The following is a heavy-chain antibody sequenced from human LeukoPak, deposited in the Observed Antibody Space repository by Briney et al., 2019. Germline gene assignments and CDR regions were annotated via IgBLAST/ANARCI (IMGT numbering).Heavy chain of an antibody. CDR3: ARHGSDYYGSSGQYFQH. CDR2: ISAYNGNT. CDR1: GYTFTSYG. Sequence: ASVKVSCKASGYTFTSYGISWVRQAPGQGLEWMGWISAYNGNTNYAQKLQGRVTMTTDTSTSTAYMELRSLRSDDTAVYYCARHGSDYYGSSGQYFQHWGQGTLVTVSS. J-gene: IGHJ1*01. D-gene: IGHD3-22*01. V-gene: IGHV1-18*01.